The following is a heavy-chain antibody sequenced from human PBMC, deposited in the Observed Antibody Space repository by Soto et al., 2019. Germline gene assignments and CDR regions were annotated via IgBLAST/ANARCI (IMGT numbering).Heavy chain of an antibody. CDR3: AKGAQAAAVLDH. CDR2: TSFDGKNR. Sequence: QVQLLESGGGVVQPGRSLKLSCRTSGFTFSLYGMHWVRQAPGKGLEWLAVTSFDGKNRYYADSVKGRFTISRDNSKTTLFLQMSSLRPDDTAVYFCAKGAQAAAVLDHWGQGALVTVAS. CDR1: GFTFSLYG. V-gene: IGHV3-30*18. J-gene: IGHJ4*02. D-gene: IGHD6-25*01.